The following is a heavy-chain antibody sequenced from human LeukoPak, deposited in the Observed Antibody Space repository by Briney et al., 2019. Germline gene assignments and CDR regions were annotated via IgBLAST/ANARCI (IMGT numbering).Heavy chain of an antibody. CDR2: ISGSGGST. CDR3: AKDGYCSSTSCRATPFDP. CDR1: GFTFSSYA. V-gene: IGHV3-23*01. Sequence: GSLRLSXAASGFTFSSYAMSWVRQAPGKGLEWVSAISGSGGSTYYADSVKGRFTISRDNSKNTLYLQMNSLRAEDTAVYYCAKDGYCSSTSCRATPFDPWGQGTLVTVSS. D-gene: IGHD2-2*03. J-gene: IGHJ5*02.